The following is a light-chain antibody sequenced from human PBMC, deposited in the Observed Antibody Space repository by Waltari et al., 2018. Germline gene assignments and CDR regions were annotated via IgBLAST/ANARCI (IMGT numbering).Light chain of an antibody. Sequence: EIVLTQSPGTLSLSPGERATTSCRASQSVSSGYLAWYQQKPGQAPRLLISGASSRATGIPDRFSGSGSGTDFTLTISRLEPEDFAVYYCSQYGSSPFTFGPGTKVDIK. CDR1: QSVSSGY. CDR3: SQYGSSPFT. V-gene: IGKV3-20*01. J-gene: IGKJ3*01. CDR2: GAS.